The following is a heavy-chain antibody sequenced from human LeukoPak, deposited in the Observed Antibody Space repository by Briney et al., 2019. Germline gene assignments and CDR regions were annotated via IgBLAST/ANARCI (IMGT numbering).Heavy chain of an antibody. J-gene: IGHJ6*02. Sequence: SVKVSCKASGGTFSSYAISWVRQAPGQGLEWMGGIIPIFGTANYAQKFRGRVTITADESTSTAYMELSSLRSEDTAVYYCARGQDGYNSRDYYYYGMDVWGQGTTVTVSS. CDR2: IIPIFGTA. V-gene: IGHV1-69*13. CDR3: ARGQDGYNSRDYYYYGMDV. CDR1: GGTFSSYA. D-gene: IGHD5-24*01.